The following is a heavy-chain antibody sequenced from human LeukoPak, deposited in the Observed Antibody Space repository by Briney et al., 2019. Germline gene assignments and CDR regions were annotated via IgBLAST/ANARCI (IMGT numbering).Heavy chain of an antibody. J-gene: IGHJ3*02. Sequence: GGSLRLSCAASGFTFDDYGMSWVRQAPGKGLEWVSGINWNGGSTGYADSVKGRFTISRDNAKNSLYLQMNSLRAEDTALYYCARVGYDSSVGAFDIWGQGTMVTVSS. D-gene: IGHD3-22*01. V-gene: IGHV3-20*04. CDR3: ARVGYDSSVGAFDI. CDR2: INWNGGST. CDR1: GFTFDDYG.